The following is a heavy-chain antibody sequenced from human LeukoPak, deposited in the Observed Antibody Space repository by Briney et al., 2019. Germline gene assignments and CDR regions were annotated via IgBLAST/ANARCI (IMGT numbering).Heavy chain of an antibody. CDR1: GFTFSSYA. Sequence: TGGSLRLSCAASGFTFSSYAMSWVRQAPGQGLELVSAVSGSGGSTYYADSVKGRFTISRDNSKNTLYLQMNSLRAEDTAVYYCAKRFSNGIAAQSDYWGQGTLVTVSS. V-gene: IGHV3-23*01. J-gene: IGHJ4*02. CDR2: VSGSGGST. CDR3: AKRFSNGIAAQSDY. D-gene: IGHD6-6*01.